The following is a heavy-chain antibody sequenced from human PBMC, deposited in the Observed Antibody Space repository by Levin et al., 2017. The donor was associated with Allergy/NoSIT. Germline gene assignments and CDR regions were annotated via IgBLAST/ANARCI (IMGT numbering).Heavy chain of an antibody. V-gene: IGHV4-39*01. CDR1: TGSIHTSDFF. CDR2: IYHSGTT. CDR3: ARLPSATTYFDS. D-gene: IGHD4-17*01. J-gene: IGHJ4*02. Sequence: SETLSLTCLVSTGSIHTSDFFWGWVRQPPGKGLEWIGTIYHSGTTYYNPSLKSRVTMSVDTSKNQLSLGLTSVTAADTAVYCCARLPSATTYFDSWGQGVLVIVS.